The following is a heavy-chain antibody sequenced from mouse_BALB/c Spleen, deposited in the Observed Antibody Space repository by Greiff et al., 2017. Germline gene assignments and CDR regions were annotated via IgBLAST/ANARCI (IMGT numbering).Heavy chain of an antibody. V-gene: IGHV14-3*02. J-gene: IGHJ4*01. CDR2: IDPANGNT. CDR1: GFNIKDTY. Sequence: EVKLVESGAELVKPGASVKLSCTASGFNIKDTYMHWVKQRPEQGLEWIGRIDPANGNTKYDPKFQGKATITADTSSNTAYLQLSSLTSEDTAVYYCARIYYRYDGVMDYWGQGTSVTVSS. D-gene: IGHD2-14*01. CDR3: ARIYYRYDGVMDY.